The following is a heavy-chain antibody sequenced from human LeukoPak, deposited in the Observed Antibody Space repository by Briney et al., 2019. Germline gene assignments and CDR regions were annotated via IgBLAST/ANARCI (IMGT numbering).Heavy chain of an antibody. CDR1: GFTFSSYG. V-gene: IGHV3-33*01. CDR3: ARDWSGYDLGAFDY. D-gene: IGHD5-12*01. Sequence: PGRSLRLSCAASGFTFSSYGMHWVRQAPGKGLEWVAVIWYDGSNKYYADSVKGRFTISRDNSKNTLYLQMNSLRAEDTAVYYCARDWSGYDLGAFDYWGQGTLVTVSS. CDR2: IWYDGSNK. J-gene: IGHJ4*02.